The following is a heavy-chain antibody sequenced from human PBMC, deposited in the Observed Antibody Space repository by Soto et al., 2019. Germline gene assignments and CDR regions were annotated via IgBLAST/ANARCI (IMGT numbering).Heavy chain of an antibody. CDR2: IYPGDSNT. D-gene: IGHD3-16*01. J-gene: IGHJ6*02. CDR1: GYSFTSYW. CDR3: ARRSRGIGGYYYGMDV. Sequence: EVQLVQSGAEVKKPGESLKISCKGSGYSFTSYWNGWVRQMPGKGLEWMGTIYPGDSNTRYSPSFQGQVTISADKSISTAYLQWSSLKASDTAMYYCARRSRGIGGYYYGMDVWGQATTVTISS. V-gene: IGHV5-51*03.